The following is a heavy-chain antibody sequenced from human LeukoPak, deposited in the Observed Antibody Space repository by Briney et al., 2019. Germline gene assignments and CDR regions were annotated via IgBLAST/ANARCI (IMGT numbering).Heavy chain of an antibody. D-gene: IGHD3-10*01. Sequence: GRSLRLSCAASGFTFSRDPMHWVRQAPGKGLEWVALILSDGSKAYYPDSVRGRFTISRDNSKNTLYLEMTSLRDEDTGVYYCVEDRAGHWAFDYWGQGTLVTVTS. CDR1: GFTFSRDP. CDR2: ILSDGSKA. V-gene: IGHV3-30*02. J-gene: IGHJ4*02. CDR3: VEDRAGHWAFDY.